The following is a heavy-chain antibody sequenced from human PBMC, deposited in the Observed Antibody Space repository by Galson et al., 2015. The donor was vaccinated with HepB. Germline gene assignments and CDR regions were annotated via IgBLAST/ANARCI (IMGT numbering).Heavy chain of an antibody. D-gene: IGHD6-19*01. J-gene: IGHJ4*02. CDR3: ARDRGSSVSGYSFDY. CDR2: AHYRSKWYN. CDR1: GDSVSSKSAA. Sequence: CAISGDSVSSKSAAWNWIRQSPSRGLEWLGRAHYRSKWYNDYTVSLKGRITINPDTSKNQFSLQLNSVTPEDTAVYYYARDRGSSVSGYSFDYWGQGTLVTVSS. V-gene: IGHV6-1*01.